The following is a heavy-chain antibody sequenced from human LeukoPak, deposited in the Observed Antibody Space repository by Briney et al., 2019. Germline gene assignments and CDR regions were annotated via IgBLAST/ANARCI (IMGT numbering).Heavy chain of an antibody. CDR1: GHTFTTYY. J-gene: IGHJ5*02. Sequence: ASVKVSCKASGHTFTTYYVHLVRQAPGQGLEWMGVINPSGDGTNYPQRFQGRVTLTRDTSTSTVYMELTSLRSEDTAMYYCAKETPNTGWFDPWRQGTLVTVSS. CDR2: INPSGDGT. D-gene: IGHD1-14*01. V-gene: IGHV1-46*01. CDR3: AKETPNTGWFDP.